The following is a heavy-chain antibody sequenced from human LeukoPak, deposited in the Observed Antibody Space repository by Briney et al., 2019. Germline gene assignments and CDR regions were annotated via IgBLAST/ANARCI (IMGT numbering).Heavy chain of an antibody. Sequence: GGTLRLSCAASGFILSDYYMSWIRQAPGKGLEWVAYISTNDRNTYYADSVKGRFTISRDNAKNSLYLQMNSLRAEDTAVYYCARESYSSGYYYDYWGQGTLVTVSS. J-gene: IGHJ4*02. CDR3: ARESYSSGYYYDY. D-gene: IGHD3-22*01. CDR2: ISTNDRNT. V-gene: IGHV3-11*04. CDR1: GFILSDYY.